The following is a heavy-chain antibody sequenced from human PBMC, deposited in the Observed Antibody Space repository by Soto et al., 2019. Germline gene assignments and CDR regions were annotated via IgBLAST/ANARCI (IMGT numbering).Heavy chain of an antibody. D-gene: IGHD3-3*01. CDR3: ARGLTRITIFGVVPNWFDP. CDR2: IYYSGST. Sequence: SETLSLTCTVSGGSISSYYWSWIRQPPGKGLEWIGYIYYSGSTNYNPSLKSRVTISVDTSKNQFSLKLSSVTAADTAVYYCARGLTRITIFGVVPNWFDPWGQGTLVTVS. J-gene: IGHJ5*02. V-gene: IGHV4-59*01. CDR1: GGSISSYY.